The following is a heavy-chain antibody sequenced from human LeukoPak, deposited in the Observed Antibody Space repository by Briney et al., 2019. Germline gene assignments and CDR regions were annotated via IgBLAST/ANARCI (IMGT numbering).Heavy chain of an antibody. CDR3: ARSYLGLHLEGGFIDY. Sequence: SQTLSLTCAISGDSVSSNSAAWNWIRQSPSRGLEWLGRTYYRSKWYNDYAVSVKCRITINPDTSKNQFSLQLNSVTPEDTAVYYCARSYLGLHLEGGFIDYWGQGTLVTVSS. CDR2: TYYRSKWYN. V-gene: IGHV6-1*01. D-gene: IGHD1-1*01. J-gene: IGHJ4*02. CDR1: GDSVSSNSAA.